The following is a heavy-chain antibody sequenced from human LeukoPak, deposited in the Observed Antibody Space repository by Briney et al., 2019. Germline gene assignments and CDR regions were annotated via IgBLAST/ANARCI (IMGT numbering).Heavy chain of an antibody. D-gene: IGHD2-15*01. CDR2: IKQDGSEK. CDR1: GFTFSSYR. V-gene: IGHV3-7*01. CDR3: ARDLGDSGGNH. Sequence: GGSLRLSCAASGFTFSSYRMSWVRQAPGKGLEWVANIKQDGSEKYYVDSVKGRFTISRDNAKNSLYLQMNSLRAEDTAVYYCARDLGDSGGNHWGQGTLVTVSS. J-gene: IGHJ5*02.